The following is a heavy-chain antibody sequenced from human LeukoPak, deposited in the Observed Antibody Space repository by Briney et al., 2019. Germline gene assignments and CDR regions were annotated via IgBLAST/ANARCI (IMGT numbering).Heavy chain of an antibody. D-gene: IGHD4-17*01. J-gene: IGHJ6*02. CDR3: ARDSTVGYYYGMDV. CDR1: GFTVSSNY. CDR2: IYSGGST. Sequence: GGSLRLSCAASGFTVSSNYMSWVRQAPGKGLEWVSVIYSGGSTYYADSVKGRFTISRHNSKNTLYLQMNSLRAEDTAAYYCARDSTVGYYYGMDVWGQGTTVTVSS. V-gene: IGHV3-53*04.